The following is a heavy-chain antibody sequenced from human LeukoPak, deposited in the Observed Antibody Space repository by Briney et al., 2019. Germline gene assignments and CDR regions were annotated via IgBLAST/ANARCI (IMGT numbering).Heavy chain of an antibody. V-gene: IGHV4-61*02. J-gene: IGHJ4*02. D-gene: IGHD3-10*01. Sequence: SQTLSLTCTVSGGSISSGSYYWSWIRQPAGKGLEWIGRIYTSGSTNYNPSLKSRVTISVDTSKNQFSLKLSSVTAADTAVYYCAREGVHAYFDYWGQGTLVTVSS. CDR3: AREGVHAYFDY. CDR1: GGSISSGSYY. CDR2: IYTSGST.